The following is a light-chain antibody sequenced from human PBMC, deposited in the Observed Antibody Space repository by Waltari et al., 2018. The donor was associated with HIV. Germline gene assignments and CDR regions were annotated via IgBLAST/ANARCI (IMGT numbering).Light chain of an antibody. CDR1: SSDVGDYNY. J-gene: IGLJ3*02. CDR3: CSYTGTYTLL. V-gene: IGLV2-11*01. CDR2: DVT. Sequence: QSALTQPRSVSGSPGQSVTISCTGTSSDVGDYNYVSWYQQHPGKAPKVMIYDVTKRPSGVPERFSGSKSGNTVSLTISGLQAEDEADYYCCSYTGTYTLLFGGGTKLTVL.